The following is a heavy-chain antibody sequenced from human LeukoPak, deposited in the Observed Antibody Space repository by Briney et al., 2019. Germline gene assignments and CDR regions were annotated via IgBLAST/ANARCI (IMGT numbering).Heavy chain of an antibody. J-gene: IGHJ4*02. CDR2: ISGSGGST. V-gene: IGHV3-23*01. D-gene: IGHD3-3*01. CDR3: ANLAAVPPETYDFWSGYYHDY. CDR1: GFTFSSYA. Sequence: GGSLRLSCAASGFTFSSYAMSWVRQAPGKGLEWVSAISGSGGSTYYADSVKGRFTISRDNSKNTVYLQMNSLRAEDTGVYECANLAAVPPETYDFWSGYYHDYWGQGTLVTVSS.